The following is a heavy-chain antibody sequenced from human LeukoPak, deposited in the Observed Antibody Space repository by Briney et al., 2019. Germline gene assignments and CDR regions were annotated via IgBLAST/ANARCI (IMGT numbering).Heavy chain of an antibody. J-gene: IGHJ4*02. CDR2: ISSSSSYI. V-gene: IGHV3-21*01. Sequence: GGSLRLSFAASGFTFSSYSMNWVRQAPGKGLEWVSSISSSSSYIYYADSVKGRFTISRDNAKNSLYLQMNSLRAEDTAVYYCARDGGSRAIDYWGQVTLVTVSS. CDR3: ARDGGSRAIDY. D-gene: IGHD4-23*01. CDR1: GFTFSSYS.